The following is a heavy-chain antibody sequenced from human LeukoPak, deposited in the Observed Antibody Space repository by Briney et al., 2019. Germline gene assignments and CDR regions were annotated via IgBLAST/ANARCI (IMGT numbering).Heavy chain of an antibody. Sequence: ASVKVSCKVSGYTLTELSMHWVRQAPGKGLERMGGFDPEDGETIYAQKFQGRVTMTEDTSTDTAYMELSSLRSEDTAVYYCATAGRYCSSTSCYYYFDYWGQGTLVTVSS. CDR2: FDPEDGET. CDR1: GYTLTELS. D-gene: IGHD2-2*01. V-gene: IGHV1-24*01. J-gene: IGHJ4*02. CDR3: ATAGRYCSSTSCYYYFDY.